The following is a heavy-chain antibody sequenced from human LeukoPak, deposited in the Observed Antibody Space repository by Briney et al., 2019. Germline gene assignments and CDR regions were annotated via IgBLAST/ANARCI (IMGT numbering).Heavy chain of an antibody. D-gene: IGHD6-13*01. CDR1: GGSISSYY. Sequence: PSETLSLTCTVSGGSISSYYWSWIRQPPGKGLEWIGYIYYSGSTNYNPSLKNRVTISVDTSKNQFSLKLISVTAADTAVYYCAREGIAAAGTIGSSWFDPWGQGTLVTVSS. V-gene: IGHV4-59*01. J-gene: IGHJ5*02. CDR3: AREGIAAAGTIGSSWFDP. CDR2: IYYSGST.